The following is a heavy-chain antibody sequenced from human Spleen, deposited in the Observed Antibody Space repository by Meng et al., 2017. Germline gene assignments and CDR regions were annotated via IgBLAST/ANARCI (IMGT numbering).Heavy chain of an antibody. V-gene: IGHV5-51*01. CDR2: VYPDDSDT. J-gene: IGHJ4*02. CDR3: ARHSLGIYCSGGSCSLDY. Sequence: GESLKISCEGFGYNFPKYWIAWVRQMPGKGLECMGTVYPDDSDTRYSPSFYGQVTISADKSISTAYLQWNSLEVSDTAMYYCARHSLGIYCSGGSCSLDYWGQGTLVTVSS. CDR1: GYNFPKYW. D-gene: IGHD2-15*01.